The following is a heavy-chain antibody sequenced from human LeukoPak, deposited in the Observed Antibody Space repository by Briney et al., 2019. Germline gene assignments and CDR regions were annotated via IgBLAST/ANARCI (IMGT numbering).Heavy chain of an antibody. Sequence: KTSETLSLTCTVSGGSISSSSYYWGWIRQPPGKGLEWIGSIYYSGSTYYNPSLKSRVTISLDTSKNQFSLKLSSVTAADTAVYYCARLGGSKNYYNPGFDYWGQGTLVTVSS. CDR1: GGSISSSSYY. CDR2: IYYSGST. J-gene: IGHJ4*02. CDR3: ARLGGSKNYYNPGFDY. D-gene: IGHD3-10*01. V-gene: IGHV4-39*01.